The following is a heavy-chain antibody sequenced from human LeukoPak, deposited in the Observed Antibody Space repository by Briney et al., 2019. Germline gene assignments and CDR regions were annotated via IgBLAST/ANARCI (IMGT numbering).Heavy chain of an antibody. Sequence: PSETLSLTCTVSGVSISSNNWSWIRQPQGKGLVWSGYIYYSESTNYNPSLKSRVTISVDTSKNQFSLKLSSVTAADTAVYYCAAIPQPWLVWWYFDYWGQGTLVTVSS. CDR3: AAIPQPWLVWWYFDY. CDR1: GVSISSNN. J-gene: IGHJ4*02. D-gene: IGHD6-19*01. CDR2: IYYSEST. V-gene: IGHV4-59*08.